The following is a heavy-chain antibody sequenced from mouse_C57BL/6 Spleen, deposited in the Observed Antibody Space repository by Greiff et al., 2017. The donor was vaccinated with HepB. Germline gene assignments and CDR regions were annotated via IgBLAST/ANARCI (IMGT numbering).Heavy chain of an antibody. CDR3: ARRGAKLGYYNGYFDV. CDR2: IDPSDSET. D-gene: IGHD2-12*01. J-gene: IGHJ1*03. Sequence: QVQLQQPGAELVRPGSSVKLSCKASGYTFTSYWMHWVKQRPIQGLEWIGNIDPSDSETHYNQKFKDKATLTVDKSSSTAYMQLSSLTSEDSAVYYCARRGAKLGYYNGYFDVWGTGTTVTVSS. V-gene: IGHV1-52*01. CDR1: GYTFTSYW.